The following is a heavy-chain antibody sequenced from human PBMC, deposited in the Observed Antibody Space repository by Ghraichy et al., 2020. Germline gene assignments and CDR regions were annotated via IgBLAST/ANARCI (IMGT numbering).Heavy chain of an antibody. V-gene: IGHV2-5*02. D-gene: IGHD2-15*01. J-gene: IGHJ5*02. CDR1: GFSLSTSGVG. CDR3: AHSPPGSPLAGSSHYLWFDP. CDR2: IYWDDDK. Sequence: SGPTLVKPTQTLTLTCTFSGFSLSTSGVGVGCIRQPPGKALEWLALIYWDDDKRYSPSLKSRLTITKDTSKNQVVLTMTNMDPVDTATYYCAHSPPGSPLAGSSHYLWFDPWGQGTLVTVSS.